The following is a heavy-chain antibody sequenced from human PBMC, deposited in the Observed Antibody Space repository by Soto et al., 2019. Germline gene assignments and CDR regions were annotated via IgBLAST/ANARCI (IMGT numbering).Heavy chain of an antibody. Sequence: QVQLQESGPGLVKPSETLSLTCTVSGGSVSSGSYYWSWIRQPPGKGLEWIGYIYYSGSTNYNPTLKSRFTTSVNSSKKRFSLKLSTVTAADTAVYYCARDRGAGWFDPWGQGTLVTVSS. CDR1: GGSVSSGSYY. J-gene: IGHJ5*02. CDR3: ARDRGAGWFDP. CDR2: IYYSGST. V-gene: IGHV4-61*01.